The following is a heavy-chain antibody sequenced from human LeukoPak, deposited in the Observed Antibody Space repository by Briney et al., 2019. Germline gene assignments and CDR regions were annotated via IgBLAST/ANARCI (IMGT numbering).Heavy chain of an antibody. D-gene: IGHD2-2*01. CDR2: IYYSGST. V-gene: IGHV4-59*12. CDR3: ATSGRDIVVVPGASPQY. Sequence: SETLSLTCTVSGGSISSYYWSWIRQPPGKGLEWIGYIYYSGSTNYNPSLKSRVTISVDTSKNQFSLKLSSVTAADTAVYYCATSGRDIVVVPGASPQYWGQGTLVTVSS. J-gene: IGHJ4*02. CDR1: GGSISSYY.